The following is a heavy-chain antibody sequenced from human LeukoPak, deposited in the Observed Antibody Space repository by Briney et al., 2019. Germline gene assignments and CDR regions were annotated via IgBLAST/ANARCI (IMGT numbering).Heavy chain of an antibody. Sequence: GASVKVSCKASGYSFTNFDINWVRQATGQGLEWMGWMNPNSGNTGYAQKFQGRVTMTRNTSISTAYMELSSLRSEDTAVYYCARTPVLYDSSGYYQPPGDAFDIWGQGTMVTVSS. CDR1: GYSFTNFD. J-gene: IGHJ3*02. V-gene: IGHV1-8*01. CDR3: ARTPVLYDSSGYYQPPGDAFDI. CDR2: MNPNSGNT. D-gene: IGHD3-22*01.